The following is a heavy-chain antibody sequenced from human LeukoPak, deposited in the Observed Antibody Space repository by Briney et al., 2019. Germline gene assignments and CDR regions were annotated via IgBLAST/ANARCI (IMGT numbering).Heavy chain of an antibody. CDR3: ARAAKDITMVRDNWFDP. Sequence: GASVKVSCKASGYTFTGYYMHWVRQAPGQGLEWMGWINPNSGGTNYAQKFQGRVTMTRDTSISTAYMELSRLRSDDTAVYYCARAAKDITMVRDNWFDPWGQGTLVTVSS. CDR1: GYTFTGYY. CDR2: INPNSGGT. D-gene: IGHD3-10*01. V-gene: IGHV1-2*02. J-gene: IGHJ5*02.